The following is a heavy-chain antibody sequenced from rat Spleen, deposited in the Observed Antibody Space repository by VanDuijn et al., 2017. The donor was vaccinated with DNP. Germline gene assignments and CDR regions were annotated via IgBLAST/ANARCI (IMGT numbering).Heavy chain of an antibody. J-gene: IGHJ3*01. CDR3: ASSVPLRRVMDA. D-gene: IGHD1-11*01. CDR1: GFTFNNYW. V-gene: IGHV5-31*01. CDR2: ISYDGSST. Sequence: EVQLVESGGGLVQPGRSLKLSCVASGFTFNNYWMTWIRQAPGKGLEWVASISYDGSSTYYRDSVKGRFTISRDNAKSTLYLQMDSLRSEDTATYYCASSVPLRRVMDAWGQGTLVTVSS.